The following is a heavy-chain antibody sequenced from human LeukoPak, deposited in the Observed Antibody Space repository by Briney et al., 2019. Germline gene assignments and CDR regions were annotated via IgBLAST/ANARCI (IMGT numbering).Heavy chain of an antibody. CDR1: GFTFSNAW. V-gene: IGHV3-66*01. CDR2: IYSGGST. Sequence: GGSLRLSCAASGFTFSNAWMSWVRQAPGKGLEWVSVIYSGGSTYYADSVKGRFTISRDNSKNTLFLQMSSLRAEDTAVYYCARRDDVLDMWGQGTMVTVSS. CDR3: ARRDDVLDM. J-gene: IGHJ3*02.